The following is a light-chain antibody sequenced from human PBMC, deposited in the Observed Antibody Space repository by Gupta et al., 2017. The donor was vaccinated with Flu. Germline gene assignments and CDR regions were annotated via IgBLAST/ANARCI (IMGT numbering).Light chain of an antibody. V-gene: IGLV2-14*03. CDR1: SSDVGRSDS. CDR2: DVT. J-gene: IGLJ1*01. Sequence: QSALTQPASVSGSPGQSITISCTGTSSDVGRSDSVSWYQQHPDKAPKLIIFDVTNQPSGVSSRFSGSKSGNTASLTISGLQAEDETDYYCSSYTSTSTFYVFGTGTRVSV. CDR3: SSYTSTSTFYV.